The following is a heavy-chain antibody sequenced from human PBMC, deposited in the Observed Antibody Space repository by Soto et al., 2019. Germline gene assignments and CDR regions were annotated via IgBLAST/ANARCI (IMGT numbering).Heavy chain of an antibody. CDR2: ITSDRSGT. CDR1: GFTFSNYW. V-gene: IGHV3-74*01. J-gene: IGHJ6*03. Sequence: GGSLRLPCAASGFTFSNYWMYWVRQAPGKGLVWVSRITSDRSGTAYADSVQGRFTISRDNTKSTLYLQMNSLRVEDAAVYYCVRSAPMDVWGKGTTVTVSS. CDR3: VRSAPMDV.